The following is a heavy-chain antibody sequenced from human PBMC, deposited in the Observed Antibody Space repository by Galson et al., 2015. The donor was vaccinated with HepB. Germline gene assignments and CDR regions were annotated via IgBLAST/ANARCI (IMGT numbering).Heavy chain of an antibody. J-gene: IGHJ4*02. CDR1: GGTFSSYA. V-gene: IGHV1-69*13. Sequence: SVKVSCKASGGTFSSYAISWVRQAPGQGLGWMGGIIPIFGTANYAQKFQGRVTITADESTSTAYMELSSLRSEDTAVYYCARAYYYDSSGYYLGYWGQGTLVTVSS. D-gene: IGHD3-22*01. CDR3: ARAYYYDSSGYYLGY. CDR2: IIPIFGTA.